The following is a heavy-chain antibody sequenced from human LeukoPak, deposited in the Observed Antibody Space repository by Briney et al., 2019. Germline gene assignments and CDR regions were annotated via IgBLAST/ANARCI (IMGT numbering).Heavy chain of an antibody. V-gene: IGHV3-9*01. CDR3: AKDISSGIAVAGYFDY. CDR2: ISWNSGSI. J-gene: IGHJ4*02. Sequence: PGGSLRLSCAASGFTFDDYAMHWVRQAPGKGLEWVSGISWNSGSIGYADSVKGRFTISRDNAKNSLYLQMNSLRAEDTALYYCAKDISSGIAVAGYFDYWGQGTLVTVSS. CDR1: GFTFDDYA. D-gene: IGHD6-19*01.